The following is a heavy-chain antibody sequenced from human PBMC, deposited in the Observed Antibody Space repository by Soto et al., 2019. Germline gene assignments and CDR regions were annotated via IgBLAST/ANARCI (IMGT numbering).Heavy chain of an antibody. CDR1: GGSYY. CDR2: IYYTGST. Sequence: SETLSLTCSVPGGSYYWSWIRQPPGKGLEWIGYIYYTGSTNYNPSLESRITISLDTSKNQFYLKLSSVTAADTAVYYCASGGGTQFDYWGQGTLVTVSS. CDR3: ASGGGTQFDY. V-gene: IGHV4-59*01. J-gene: IGHJ4*02. D-gene: IGHD3-16*01.